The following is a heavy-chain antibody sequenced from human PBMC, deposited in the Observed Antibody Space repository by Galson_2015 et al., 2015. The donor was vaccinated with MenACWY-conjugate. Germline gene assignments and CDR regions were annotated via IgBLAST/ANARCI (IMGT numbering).Heavy chain of an antibody. CDR1: GFTFSSYA. V-gene: IGHV3-48*04. Sequence: SLRLSCAASGFTFSSYAMNWVHQAPGKGLEWVSYIGSSGSTIYYADSVKGRFTISRDNAKNSLYLQMNSLRAEDTAVYYCASDPNYYDSSGSHVDYWGQGTLVTVSS. J-gene: IGHJ4*02. CDR2: IGSSGSTI. CDR3: ASDPNYYDSSGSHVDY. D-gene: IGHD3-22*01.